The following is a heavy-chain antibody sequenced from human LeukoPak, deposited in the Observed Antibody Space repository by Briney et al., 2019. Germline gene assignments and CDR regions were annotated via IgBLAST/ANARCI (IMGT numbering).Heavy chain of an antibody. CDR3: ARLSFFRWAATRPSYYYYYMDV. CDR1: GGSFSGYY. Sequence: SSETLSLTCAVYGGSFSGYYWSWVRQPPGKGVEWIGEINHSGSTNYNPSLKSRVTISVDTSKNQFSLNLSSVTAADTAVYYCARLSFFRWAATRPSYYYYYMDVWGKGTTVTISS. D-gene: IGHD2-15*01. CDR2: INHSGST. J-gene: IGHJ6*03. V-gene: IGHV4-34*01.